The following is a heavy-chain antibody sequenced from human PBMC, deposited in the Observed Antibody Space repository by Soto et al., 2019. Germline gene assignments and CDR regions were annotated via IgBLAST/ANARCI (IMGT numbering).Heavy chain of an antibody. CDR3: ARDRYCSSTSCHDAFDI. CDR2: INAGNDNT. V-gene: IGHV1-3*01. Sequence: QVQLVQSGAEVKKPGASVKVSCKASGYTFTSYAMHWVRRAPGQRLEWMGWINAGNDNTKYSQKFQGRVTINRDTSASTAYMELSSLRSEDTAVYYCARDRYCSSTSCHDAFDIWGQGTMVTVSS. CDR1: GYTFTSYA. J-gene: IGHJ3*02. D-gene: IGHD2-2*01.